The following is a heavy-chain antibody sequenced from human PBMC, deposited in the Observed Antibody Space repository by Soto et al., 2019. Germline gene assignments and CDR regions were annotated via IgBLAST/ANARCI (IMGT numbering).Heavy chain of an antibody. D-gene: IGHD3-9*01. CDR2: IYPGDSDT. V-gene: IGHV5-51*01. CDR3: AILKHDIFLLSGLYYYYYGMDV. J-gene: IGHJ6*02. CDR1: GYSFTSYW. Sequence: PGESLKLSCKGSGYSFTSYWIGWVRQMPGKGLEWMGIIYPGDSDTRYSPSFQGQVTISADKSISTAYLQWSSLKASDTAMYYCAILKHDIFLLSGLYYYYYGMDVWGQGTMVTVAS.